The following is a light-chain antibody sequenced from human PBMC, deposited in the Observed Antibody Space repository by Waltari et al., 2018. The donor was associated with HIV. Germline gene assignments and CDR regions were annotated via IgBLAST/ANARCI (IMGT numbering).Light chain of an antibody. J-gene: IGLJ3*02. V-gene: IGLV1-44*01. Sequence: SVMTQPPSASATPGQTVTISCSGSSSNIGTTTVNWYQQLPGTAPKLLIYHNHQRPSGVPDRFSGSKSGTSASLAISGLQSEDEAAYYCAAWDVSLSGLWVFGGGTKLTVL. CDR2: HNH. CDR1: SSNIGTTT. CDR3: AAWDVSLSGLWV.